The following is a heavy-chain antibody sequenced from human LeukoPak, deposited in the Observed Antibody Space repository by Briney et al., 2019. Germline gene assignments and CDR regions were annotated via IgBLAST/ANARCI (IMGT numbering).Heavy chain of an antibody. V-gene: IGHV3-23*01. CDR2: ISGSGGST. CDR3: AKDSYYDSSGYAFDI. J-gene: IGHJ3*02. Sequence: GGSLRLSCAASGFTFSSYAMSWVRQAPGKGLEWVSAISGSGGSTYYADSVKGRFTISRDNSKNTLYLQMNSLRAEDTALYYCAKDSYYDSSGYAFDIWGQGTMVTVSS. CDR1: GFTFSSYA. D-gene: IGHD3-22*01.